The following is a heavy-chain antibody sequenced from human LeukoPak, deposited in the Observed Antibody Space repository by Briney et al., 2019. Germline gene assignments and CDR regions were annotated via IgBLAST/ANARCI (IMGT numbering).Heavy chain of an antibody. CDR3: ARGARGVSGYYFDF. Sequence: GGSLRLSCAASGFTFSSYDMSWVRQAPGKGLEWVSGINRNGGSTGYADSVKGRFTISRDNAKNSLYLQMNSLRAEDTALYYCARGARGVSGYYFDFWGQGTLVTVSS. CDR1: GFTFSSYD. D-gene: IGHD3-10*01. CDR2: INRNGGST. V-gene: IGHV3-20*04. J-gene: IGHJ4*02.